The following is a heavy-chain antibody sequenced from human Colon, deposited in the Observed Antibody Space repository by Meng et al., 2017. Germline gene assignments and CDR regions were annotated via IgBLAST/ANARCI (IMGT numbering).Heavy chain of an antibody. D-gene: IGHD6-13*01. CDR1: GFPFSTYT. Sequence: GSLKISCAASGFPFSTYTIHWVRQAPGKGPEWVAVISYDGTYKYSADSVRGRFTISRDNSKNTLFLQMNSLRPEDTAVYYCARANSSTWHYFDYWGQGTLVTVSS. CDR3: ARANSSTWHYFDY. V-gene: IGHV3-30*04. CDR2: ISYDGTYK. J-gene: IGHJ4*02.